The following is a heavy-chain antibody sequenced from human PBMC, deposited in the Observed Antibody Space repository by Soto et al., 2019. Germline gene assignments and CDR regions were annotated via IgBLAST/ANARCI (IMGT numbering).Heavy chain of an antibody. Sequence: PGGSLRLSFAASEFTFTSNSMDWARQAPGKGLGWVSSISSTTNYIYYGDSMKGRFTISRDNAKNSLYLEMNSLRAEDTAVYYGAAESEVLSSTFDDWGQGTLVTVSS. V-gene: IGHV3-21*06. CDR2: ISSTTNYI. CDR3: AAESEVLSSTFDD. CDR1: EFTFTSNS. J-gene: IGHJ4*02.